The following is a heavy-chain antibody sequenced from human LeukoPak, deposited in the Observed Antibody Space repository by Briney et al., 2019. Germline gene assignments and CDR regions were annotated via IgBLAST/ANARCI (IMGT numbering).Heavy chain of an antibody. V-gene: IGHV3-11*04. D-gene: IGHD7-27*01. CDR1: GFTFSDYY. CDR2: ISSSGSTI. J-gene: IGHJ4*02. Sequence: GGSLRLSCAASGFTFSDYYMSWIRQAPGKGREWVSYISSSGSTIYYADSVKGRFTISRDNAKNSLYLQMNSLRAEDTAVYYCARVADLGYFDYWGQGTLVTVSS. CDR3: ARVADLGYFDY.